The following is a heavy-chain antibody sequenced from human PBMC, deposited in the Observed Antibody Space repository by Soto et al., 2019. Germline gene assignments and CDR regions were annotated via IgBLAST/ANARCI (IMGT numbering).Heavy chain of an antibody. CDR2: INHSGNT. J-gene: IGHJ1*01. CDR1: GGSFSGYF. CDR3: ARGLRDSSGYCHVHYFQH. V-gene: IGHV4-34*01. Sequence: QVQLHQWGAGLLKPSDTLSLTCAVYGGSFSGYFWTWIRQPPGKGLEWIGEINHSGNTNYSPSLKSRVTISLDTSKNQFSLKLSSVTAADTAVYYCARGLRDSSGYCHVHYFQHWGQGTLVTVSS. D-gene: IGHD3-22*01.